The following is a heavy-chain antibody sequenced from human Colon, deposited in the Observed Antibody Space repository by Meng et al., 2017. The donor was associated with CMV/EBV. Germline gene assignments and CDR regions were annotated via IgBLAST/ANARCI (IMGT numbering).Heavy chain of an antibody. V-gene: IGHV3-NL1*01. CDR3: VTGTTGYFDL. Sequence: GESLKISCVASGFTFSSYGMHWVRQAPGKGLEWVSLIYAVGTPYYADSVKGRFTISRDNDRNIIDLQMSSLTADDTAIYYCVTGTTGYFDLWGQGTLVTVSS. CDR2: IYAVGTP. D-gene: IGHD1-7*01. CDR1: GFTFSSYG. J-gene: IGHJ4*02.